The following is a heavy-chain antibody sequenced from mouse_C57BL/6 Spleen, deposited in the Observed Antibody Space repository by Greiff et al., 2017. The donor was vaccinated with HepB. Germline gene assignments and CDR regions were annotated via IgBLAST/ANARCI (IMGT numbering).Heavy chain of an antibody. CDR3: ARASDYYGSSYDYFDY. CDR1: GYTFTDYN. CDR2: INPNNGGT. V-gene: IGHV1-22*01. J-gene: IGHJ2*01. D-gene: IGHD1-1*01. Sequence: EVQLQQSGPELVKPGASVKMSCKASGYTFTDYNMHWVKQSHGKSLEWIGYINPNNGGTSYNQKFKGKATLTVNKSSSTAYMELRSLTSEDSAVYYCARASDYYGSSYDYFDYWGQGTTLTVSS.